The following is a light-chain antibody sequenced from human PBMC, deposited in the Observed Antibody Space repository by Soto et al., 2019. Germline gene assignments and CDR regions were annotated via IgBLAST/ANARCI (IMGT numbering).Light chain of an antibody. Sequence: QSVLTQPASVSGSPGQSITISCSGTSSDVGSYDHVAWYQQFPGKTPKLMIYEVSNRPSGVSSRFSGSKSGNTASLTISGLQAEDEADYYCISYTGSSTSYVFVSGTKVSV. J-gene: IGLJ1*01. CDR1: SSDVGSYDH. CDR2: EVS. CDR3: ISYTGSSTSYV. V-gene: IGLV2-14*01.